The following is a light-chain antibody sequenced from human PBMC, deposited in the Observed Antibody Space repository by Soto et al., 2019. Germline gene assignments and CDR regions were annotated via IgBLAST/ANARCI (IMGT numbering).Light chain of an antibody. Sequence: LTQPPSASGTPGQRVTISCSGSSSNIGSNSVNWYQQLPGTAPKLLMYSSNQRPSGVPDRFSGSKSGTSASLAISGLQSEDEADYYCAACDDSLNGVVFGGGTKVTVL. J-gene: IGLJ2*01. CDR3: AACDDSLNGVV. V-gene: IGLV1-44*01. CDR1: SSNIGSNS. CDR2: SSN.